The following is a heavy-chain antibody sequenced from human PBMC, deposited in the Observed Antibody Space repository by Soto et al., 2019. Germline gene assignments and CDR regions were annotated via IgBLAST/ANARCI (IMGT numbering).Heavy chain of an antibody. Sequence: QVQLQQWGAGLLKPSETLSLTCAVYGGSFSGYYWSWIRQPPGKGLEWIGEINHSGSTNYNPSLTCRVTLLEDTSKTQFSLMLMSVTAADAAVYYCSRGFTPSVYAIVLYSGFDPWGQGTLVTVSS. V-gene: IGHV4-34*01. CDR1: GGSFSGYY. D-gene: IGHD2-8*01. CDR2: INHSGST. J-gene: IGHJ5*02. CDR3: SRGFTPSVYAIVLYSGFDP.